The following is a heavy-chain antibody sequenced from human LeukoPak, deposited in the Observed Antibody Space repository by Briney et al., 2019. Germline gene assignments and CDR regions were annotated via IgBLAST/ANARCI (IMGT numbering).Heavy chain of an antibody. Sequence: MSGGSLRLSCAASGFTFSSYSMNWVRQPPGKGLEWIGYIYTNETTTGITDYKPSLKSRVTISIDPSKKQFSLNLSSVTAADTAVYYCARGAAQNFDYWGQGTLVTVSS. CDR2: IYTNETT. V-gene: IGHV4-4*09. J-gene: IGHJ4*02. CDR3: ARGAAQNFDY. D-gene: IGHD6-25*01. CDR1: GFTFSSYS.